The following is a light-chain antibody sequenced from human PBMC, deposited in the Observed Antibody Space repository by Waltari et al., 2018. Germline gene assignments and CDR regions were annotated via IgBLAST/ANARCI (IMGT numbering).Light chain of an antibody. V-gene: IGLV1-44*01. CDR3: AAWDDSLNGRV. J-gene: IGLJ3*02. CDR2: SDN. CDR1: SSNIGSNT. Sequence: QSVLTQPPSASGTPGQRVTISCSGSSSNIGSNTVNWYQQLPGTAPKPLIYSDNQRPSGFPDRCAGSKSGTSASLAISGLQSEDEADYYCAAWDDSLNGRVFGGGTKLTVL.